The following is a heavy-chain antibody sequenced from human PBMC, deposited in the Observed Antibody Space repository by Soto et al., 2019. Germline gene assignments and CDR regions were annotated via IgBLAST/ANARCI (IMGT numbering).Heavy chain of an antibody. D-gene: IGHD3-16*01. V-gene: IGHV4-4*02. CDR3: ARALMGAPTPDF. Sequence: QVQLQESGPGLVKPSGTLSLTCAVSGGSISSSNWWSWVRQPPGKGLEWIGEIFHGGSANYNPSLKSRVIISVDKSKNQFSLELRSVTGADTAVYYCARALMGAPTPDFWGQGTLVTVSS. CDR1: GGSISSSNW. J-gene: IGHJ4*02. CDR2: IFHGGSA.